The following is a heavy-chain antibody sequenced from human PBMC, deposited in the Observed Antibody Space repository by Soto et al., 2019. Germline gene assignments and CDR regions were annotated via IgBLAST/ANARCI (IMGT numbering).Heavy chain of an antibody. V-gene: IGHV3-33*01. Sequence: QVQVLESGGGVVQPGRSLRLSCAASGFTFSSYGMHWVRQAPGKGLEWVALVWYDGSHQYYTDSVKGRFTISRDNSKNTLYLRMNSLPAEDTAVYYCARDLRRLATAGSALDCWGQGTLVTVSS. CDR3: ARDLRRLATAGSALDC. J-gene: IGHJ4*02. CDR2: VWYDGSHQ. D-gene: IGHD1-26*01. CDR1: GFTFSSYG.